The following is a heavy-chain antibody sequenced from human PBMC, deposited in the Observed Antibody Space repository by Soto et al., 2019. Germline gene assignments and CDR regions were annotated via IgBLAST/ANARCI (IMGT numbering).Heavy chain of an antibody. CDR1: GFTFSSYS. Sequence: GGSLRLSCAASGFTFSSYSMNWVRQAPGKGLEWVSSISSSSSYIYYADSVTGRFIISRDNAKNSLYLQMNSLRAEDTAVYYCARDEGLDCSSTSCYYYYYYGMDVWGQGTTVTVSS. D-gene: IGHD2-2*01. CDR2: ISSSSSYI. J-gene: IGHJ6*02. CDR3: ARDEGLDCSSTSCYYYYYYGMDV. V-gene: IGHV3-21*01.